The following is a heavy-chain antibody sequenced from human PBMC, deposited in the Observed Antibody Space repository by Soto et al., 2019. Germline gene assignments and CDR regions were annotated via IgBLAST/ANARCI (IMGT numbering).Heavy chain of an antibody. J-gene: IGHJ3*01. CDR2: ISDNGGTT. D-gene: IGHD3-22*01. V-gene: IGHV3-23*01. Sequence: GGSLRLSCAASEFTFSNYAMSWVRQAPGKGLEWVSSISDNGGTTYYADCVKGRFTISRDNSKNTLYLQMNSLRAEDTAVYYCAKYGGYPTWGQGTMVTVSS. CDR1: EFTFSNYA. CDR3: AKYGGYPT.